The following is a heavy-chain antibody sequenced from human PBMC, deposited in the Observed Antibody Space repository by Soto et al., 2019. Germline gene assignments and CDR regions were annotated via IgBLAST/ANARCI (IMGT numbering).Heavy chain of an antibody. D-gene: IGHD3-22*01. CDR2: IYYSGST. J-gene: IGHJ4*02. Sequence: QVQLQESGPGLVKPSETLSLTCTVSGGSISSYYWSWIRQPPGKGLEWIGYIYYSGSTNYNPSLKSRLTISVDTSKNQFSLKLSSVTAADTAVYYCARAYSYYYDSSGAPFDYWGQGTLVTVSS. CDR1: GGSISSYY. CDR3: ARAYSYYYDSSGAPFDY. V-gene: IGHV4-59*01.